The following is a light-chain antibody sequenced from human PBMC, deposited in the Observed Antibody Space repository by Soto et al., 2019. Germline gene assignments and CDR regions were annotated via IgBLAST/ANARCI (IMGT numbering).Light chain of an antibody. CDR2: GAS. Sequence: EIVMTQSPTTLSVSPGERATLSCRASQSVGSKLIWYQHKPGQAPRLLIYGASARATGIPARFSGSGSGTEFTLTISSVQSDDSATYYCQERSKWPLYTFGQGTKLEIK. CDR1: QSVGSK. CDR3: QERSKWPLYT. J-gene: IGKJ2*01. V-gene: IGKV3-15*01.